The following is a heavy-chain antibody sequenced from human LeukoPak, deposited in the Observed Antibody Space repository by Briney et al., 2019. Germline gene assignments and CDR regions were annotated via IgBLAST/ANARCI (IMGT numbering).Heavy chain of an antibody. CDR2: FDPEDGET. CDR1: GYTLTELS. CDR3: ATPATGDYYYGMDV. J-gene: IGHJ6*02. V-gene: IGHV1-24*01. Sequence: ASVKVSCKVSGYTLTELSMHWVRQAPGKGLEWMGGFDPEDGETIYAQKFQGRVTMTEDTSTDTAYMELSSLGSEDTAVYYCATPATGDYYYGMDVWGQGTTVTVSS. D-gene: IGHD1-14*01.